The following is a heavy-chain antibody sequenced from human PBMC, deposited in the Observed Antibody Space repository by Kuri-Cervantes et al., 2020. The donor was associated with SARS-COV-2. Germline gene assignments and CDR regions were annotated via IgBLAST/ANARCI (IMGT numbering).Heavy chain of an antibody. Sequence: SETLSLTCTVSGGSISSGGYYWSWIRQPPGKGLEWIGEINHSGSTNYNPSLKSRVTISVDTSKNQFSLKLSSVTAADTAVYYCAREYYYDSSGYYYTRYYYYYGMDVWGQGTTVTVSS. CDR3: AREYYYDSSGYYYTRYYYYYGMDV. D-gene: IGHD3-22*01. J-gene: IGHJ6*02. CDR2: INHSGST. V-gene: IGHV4-39*07. CDR1: GGSISSGGYY.